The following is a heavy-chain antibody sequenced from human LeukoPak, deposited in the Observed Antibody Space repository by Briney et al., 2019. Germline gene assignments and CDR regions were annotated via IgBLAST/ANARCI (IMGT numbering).Heavy chain of an antibody. CDR2: INHSGST. CDR3: ARLSWRYDFRSGRPGYFDY. D-gene: IGHD3-3*01. CDR1: GGSFSGYY. Sequence: SETLSLTCAVYGGSFSGYYWSWIRQPPGKGLEWIGEINHSGSTNYNPSLKSRVTISVDTSKNQFSLKLSSVTAADTAVCYCARLSWRYDFRSGRPGYFDYWGQGTLVTVSS. J-gene: IGHJ4*02. V-gene: IGHV4-34*01.